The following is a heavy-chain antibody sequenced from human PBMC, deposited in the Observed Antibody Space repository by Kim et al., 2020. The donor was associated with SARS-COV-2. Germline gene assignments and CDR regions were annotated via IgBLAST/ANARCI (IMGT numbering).Heavy chain of an antibody. D-gene: IGHD5-12*01. V-gene: IGHV3-33*01. CDR2: IWYDGSNK. CDR3: ARPVATITNYYGMDV. Sequence: GGSLRLSCAASGFTFSSYGMHWVRQAPGKGLEWVAVIWYDGSNKYYADSVKGRFTISRDNSKNTLYLQMNSLRAEDTAVYYCARPVATITNYYGMDVWGQGTTVTVSS. J-gene: IGHJ6*02. CDR1: GFTFSSYG.